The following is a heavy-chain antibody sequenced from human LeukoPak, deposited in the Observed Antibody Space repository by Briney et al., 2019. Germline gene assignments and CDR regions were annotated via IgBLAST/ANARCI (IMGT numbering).Heavy chain of an antibody. V-gene: IGHV3-23*01. CDR1: GFSFRSYT. Sequence: PGGSLRLSCEGSGFSFRSYTMNWVRQVPGKGLEWVSTISASGVSAYYAVSVKGRFTISRDNSKNTFYMQMNSLRAEDTAVHYCAKGKVNHDGAFDLWGQGAMVTVS. CDR2: ISASGVSA. CDR3: AKGKVNHDGAFDL. D-gene: IGHD1-14*01. J-gene: IGHJ3*01.